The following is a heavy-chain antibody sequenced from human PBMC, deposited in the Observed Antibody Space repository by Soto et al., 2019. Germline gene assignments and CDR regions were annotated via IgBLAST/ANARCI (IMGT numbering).Heavy chain of an antibody. CDR2: IYYSGST. D-gene: IGHD1-26*01. J-gene: IGHJ4*02. Sequence: ETLSLTCTVSGGSISSYYWSWVRQPPGKGLEWIGYIYYSGSTNYNPSLKSRVTISVDTSKNQFSLKLSSVTAADTALYYCARMGVVGATTFDYWGQGTLVTVSS. CDR3: ARMGVVGATTFDY. V-gene: IGHV4-59*01. CDR1: GGSISSYY.